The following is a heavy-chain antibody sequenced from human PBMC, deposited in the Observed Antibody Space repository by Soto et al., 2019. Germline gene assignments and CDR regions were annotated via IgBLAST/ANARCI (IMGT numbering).Heavy chain of an antibody. V-gene: IGHV3-21*01. Sequence: SLRLSCAASGFTFSSYSMNWVRQAPGKGLEWVSSISSSSSYIYYADSVKGRFTISRDNAKNSLYLQMNSLRAEDTAVYYCARISDYGDLYYYYGMDVWGQGTTVTVS. J-gene: IGHJ6*02. CDR1: GFTFSSYS. CDR3: ARISDYGDLYYYYGMDV. D-gene: IGHD4-17*01. CDR2: ISSSSSYI.